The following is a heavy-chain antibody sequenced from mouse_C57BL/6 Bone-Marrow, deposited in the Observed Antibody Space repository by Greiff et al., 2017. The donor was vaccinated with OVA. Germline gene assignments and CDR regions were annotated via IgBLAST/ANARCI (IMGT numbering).Heavy chain of an antibody. D-gene: IGHD4-1*01. J-gene: IGHJ3*01. CDR1: GYAFTNYL. CDR3: ARWELGRAWFAY. Sequence: VQLKESGAELVRPGTSVKVSCKASGYAFTNYLIEWVKQRPGQGLEWIGVINPGSGGTNYNEKFKGKATLTADKSSSTAYMQLSSLTSEDSAVYFCARWELGRAWFAYWGQGTLVTVSA. V-gene: IGHV1-54*01. CDR2: INPGSGGT.